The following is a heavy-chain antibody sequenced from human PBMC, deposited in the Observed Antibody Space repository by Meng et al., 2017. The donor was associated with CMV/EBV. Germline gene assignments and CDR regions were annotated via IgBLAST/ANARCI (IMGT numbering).Heavy chain of an antibody. CDR1: GSFSGYY. CDR2: INHSGST. D-gene: IGHD1-1*01. Sequence: GSFSGYYWSWNRQPPGKGLEWIGEINHSGSTNYNPSLKSRVTISVDTSKNQFSLKLSSVTAADTAVYYCARGPPRAFTTGTTLLDYWGQGTLVTVSS. CDR3: ARGPPRAFTTGTTLLDY. V-gene: IGHV4-34*01. J-gene: IGHJ4*02.